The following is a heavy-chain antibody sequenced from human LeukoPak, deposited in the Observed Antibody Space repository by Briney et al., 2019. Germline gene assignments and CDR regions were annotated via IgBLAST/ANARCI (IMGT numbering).Heavy chain of an antibody. D-gene: IGHD5-12*01. CDR3: ARGGGYASPIGY. CDR1: GGSISTYY. Sequence: QPSETLSLTCTLSGGSISTYYWSWIRQPPGKGLEWIGYIYHSGSTNYNPSLKSRVTISVDTSKNQFSLKLSSVTAADTAVYYCARGGGYASPIGYWGQGALVTVSS. CDR2: IYHSGST. J-gene: IGHJ4*02. V-gene: IGHV4-59*01.